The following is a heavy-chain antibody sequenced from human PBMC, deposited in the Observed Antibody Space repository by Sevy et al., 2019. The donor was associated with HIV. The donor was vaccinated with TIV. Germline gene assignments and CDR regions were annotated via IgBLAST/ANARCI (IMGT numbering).Heavy chain of an antibody. CDR3: ARGRGDPRADCFDY. D-gene: IGHD2-21*02. CDR2: ISGSSSYI. V-gene: IGHV3-21*01. Sequence: GGSLRLSCAASGFTFNIYSMNWVRQAPGKGLEWVSSISGSSSYIFYEDSVKGRFTISRDKAKNSLYLQMNSLRAEDTAVYYCARGRGDPRADCFDYWGQGTLVTVSS. J-gene: IGHJ4*02. CDR1: GFTFNIYS.